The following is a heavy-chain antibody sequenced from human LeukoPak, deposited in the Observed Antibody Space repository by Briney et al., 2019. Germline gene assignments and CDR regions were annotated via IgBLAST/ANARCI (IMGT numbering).Heavy chain of an antibody. V-gene: IGHV4-34*01. CDR2: INSGNT. J-gene: IGHJ4*02. D-gene: IGHD3-9*01. CDR1: GRSFSGYY. CDR3: ARGRFFDWLPYY. Sequence: SETLSLTCGVYGRSFSGYYWTWIRQPPGKGLEWIGEINSGNTTYNPSLKSRVAISVDASKNQFSLKLTSVPAADTAVYYCARGRFFDWLPYYWGQGTLVSVSS.